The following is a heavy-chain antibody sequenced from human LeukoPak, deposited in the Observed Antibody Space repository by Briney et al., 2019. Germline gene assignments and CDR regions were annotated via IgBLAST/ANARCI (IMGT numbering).Heavy chain of an antibody. CDR1: GFTFSTHS. D-gene: IGHD3-3*01. CDR2: ISSSSSDI. CDR3: ARVPGGLEWADFDY. J-gene: IGHJ4*02. V-gene: IGHV3-21*01. Sequence: DPGGSLRLSCAASGFTFSTHSMNGVRQAPGKGLEWVSCISSSSSDIKYADSVKGRFTISRDNAKNSLYLQLSSLRAEDTAVYYCARVPGGLEWADFDYWGQGTLVTVSS.